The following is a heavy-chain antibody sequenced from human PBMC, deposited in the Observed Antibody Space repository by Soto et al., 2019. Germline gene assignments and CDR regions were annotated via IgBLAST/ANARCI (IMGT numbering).Heavy chain of an antibody. CDR1: GFTFSSYA. J-gene: IGHJ4*02. CDR3: VKLAAAGTGY. V-gene: IGHV3-23*01. D-gene: IGHD6-13*01. CDR2: ISGSGGST. Sequence: GGSLRLSCAASGFTFSSYAMSWVRQAPGKGLEWVSAISGSGGSTYYADSVKGRFTISRDNSKSTLYLHMNSLRAADTAVYYCVKLAAAGTGYWGQGSLVTVSS.